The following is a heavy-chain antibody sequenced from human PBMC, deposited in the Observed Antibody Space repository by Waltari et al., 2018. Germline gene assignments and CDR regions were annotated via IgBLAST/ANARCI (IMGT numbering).Heavy chain of an antibody. CDR2: IDRGGAT. CDR3: ARVGSCIGGVCSNN. Sequence: EVQLVETGGNLIQPGGSLRLSCAASGFTVSSDYMSWVRQAPGKGLGWFSVIDRGGATSHADSVKGRFTISRDNSKNTLYLQMNSLRAEDTALYYCARVGSCIGGVCSNNWGQGTLVTVSS. D-gene: IGHD2-8*02. CDR1: GFTVSSDY. V-gene: IGHV3-53*02. J-gene: IGHJ4*02.